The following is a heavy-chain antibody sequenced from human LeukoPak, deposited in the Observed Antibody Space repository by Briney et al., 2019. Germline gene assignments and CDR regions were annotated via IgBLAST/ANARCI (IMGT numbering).Heavy chain of an antibody. CDR1: GYTSTVCC. J-gene: IGHJ4*02. V-gene: IGHV1-2*02. CDR3: VRAHPRSRFRRLYVDY. D-gene: IGHD2-2*01. Sequence: ASVNVSCTASGYTSTVCCLHWVRQAPGQGLGWLWCVNPNSGGTNYAQTFQSRGAMTSDTSSGTRYIEQSRLISADAPVCYCVRAHPRSRFRRLYVDYWGRGTRVSVSS. CDR2: VNPNSGGT.